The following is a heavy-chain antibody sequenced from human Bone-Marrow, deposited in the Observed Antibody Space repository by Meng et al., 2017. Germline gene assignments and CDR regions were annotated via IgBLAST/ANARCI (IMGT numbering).Heavy chain of an antibody. D-gene: IGHD6-13*01. CDR3: ARGGAAAGKEPPFDY. Sequence: ASVKVSCKASGYTFTSYDINWVRQAPGQGLEWMGVVNPRDGSRTYAQKFQGRVTMTRDTSTTTVYMELSNLKLSSVTAADTAVYYCARGGAAAGKEPPFDYWGQGTLVTVSS. V-gene: IGHV1-46*01. CDR2: VNPRDGSR. J-gene: IGHJ4*02. CDR1: GYTFTSYD.